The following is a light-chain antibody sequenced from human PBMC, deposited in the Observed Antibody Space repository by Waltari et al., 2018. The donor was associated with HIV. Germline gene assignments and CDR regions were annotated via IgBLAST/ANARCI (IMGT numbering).Light chain of an antibody. CDR1: IEHWRYA. CDR3: QTWGTGTVV. J-gene: IGLJ3*02. Sequence: QLVLTQSPTASASLGASVRLTSTLSIEHWRYAIPCHRQQPEKGPRYLMTVNIDGSHNKGDGIPDRFSGSMSGAERYLSISSLQSEDEADYYCQTWGTGTVVFGGGTKLTVL. CDR2: VNIDGSH. V-gene: IGLV4-69*01.